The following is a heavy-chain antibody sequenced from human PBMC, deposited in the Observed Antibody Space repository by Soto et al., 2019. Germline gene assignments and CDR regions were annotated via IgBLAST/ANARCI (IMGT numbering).Heavy chain of an antibody. CDR1: GFTFSSYA. J-gene: IGHJ3*02. V-gene: IGHV3-23*01. CDR3: AKSEYYYDSSGHYDAFDI. Sequence: PGGSLRLSCAASGFTFSSYAMSWVRQAPGKGLEWVSAISGSGGSTYYADSVKGRFTISRDNSKNTLYLQMNSLRAEDTAVYYCAKSEYYYDSSGHYDAFDIWGQGTMVTVSS. D-gene: IGHD3-22*01. CDR2: ISGSGGST.